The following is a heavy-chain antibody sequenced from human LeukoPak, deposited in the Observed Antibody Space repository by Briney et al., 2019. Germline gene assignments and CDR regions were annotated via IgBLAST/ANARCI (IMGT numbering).Heavy chain of an antibody. CDR2: IYYSGST. D-gene: IGHD3-3*01. CDR1: GGSISSYY. J-gene: IGHJ5*02. V-gene: IGHV4-59*01. CDR3: AGITIFGVVMGDNWFDP. Sequence: SETLSLTCTVSGGSISSYYWSWIRQPPGKGLEWIGYIYYSGSTNYNPSLKSRVTISVDTSKNQFSLKLSSVTAAGTAVYYCAGITIFGVVMGDNWFDPWGQGTLVTVSS.